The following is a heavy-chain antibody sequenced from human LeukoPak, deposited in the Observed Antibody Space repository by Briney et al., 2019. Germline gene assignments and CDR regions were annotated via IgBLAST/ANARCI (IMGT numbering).Heavy chain of an antibody. J-gene: IGHJ6*03. V-gene: IGHV3-21*01. D-gene: IGHD1-26*01. CDR1: GFTFSSYE. CDR2: ITSSGTYT. Sequence: GGSLRLSCAASGFTFSSYEMNWVRQAPGKAMEWVSSITSSGTYTFYADSVKGRFTISRDNAKNSLYLQMDSLGPEDTAVYYCARDPYSGNYGTYYYYYMDVWGKGTTVTISS. CDR3: ARDPYSGNYGTYYYYYMDV.